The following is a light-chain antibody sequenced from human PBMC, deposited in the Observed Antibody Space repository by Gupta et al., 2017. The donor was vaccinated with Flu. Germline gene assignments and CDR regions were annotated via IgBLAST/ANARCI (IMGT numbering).Light chain of an antibody. J-gene: IGLJ2*01. CDR2: DDR. CDR1: KISRNG. CDR3: HVEDRSSDNWV. Sequence: GQMARMRSAGNKISRNGGRRYQQETGQAPVMMVDDDRGRNSGIPGRFSCSNSGTAATLNITGVEAEYEADDYCHVEDRSSDNWVFGGGTKLTVL. V-gene: IGLV3-21*02.